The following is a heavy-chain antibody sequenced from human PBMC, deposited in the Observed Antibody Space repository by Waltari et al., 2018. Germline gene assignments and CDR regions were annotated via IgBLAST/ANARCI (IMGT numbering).Heavy chain of an antibody. Sequence: QVQLQESGPGLVRPSETLSLTCTVSGYSIPGDYAWGWIRPTPGKGLEWIGNIYQSENTYSPPSLGSRFSFPVDTSKNQFSLTLTSVTAADTAVYYCARRGRGTGWSFDYWGRGTLVTVSS. D-gene: IGHD6-19*01. CDR1: GYSIPGDYA. J-gene: IGHJ4*02. CDR3: ARRGRGTGWSFDY. V-gene: IGHV4-38-2*02. CDR2: IYQSENT.